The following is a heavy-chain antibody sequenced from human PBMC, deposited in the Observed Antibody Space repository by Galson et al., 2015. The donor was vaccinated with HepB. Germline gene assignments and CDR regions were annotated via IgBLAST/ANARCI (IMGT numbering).Heavy chain of an antibody. CDR1: GFTFSSYW. J-gene: IGHJ3*02. CDR2: IKQDGSEK. V-gene: IGHV3-7*01. Sequence: SLRLSCAVSGFTFSSYWMGWVRQAPGTRLEWVANIKQDGSEKYYVDSVKGRFTISRDNAKNSLYLQMNSLRAEDTAVYYCARTIGLLLWFGAETKDAFDIWGQGTMVTVSS. D-gene: IGHD3-10*01. CDR3: ARTIGLLLWFGAETKDAFDI.